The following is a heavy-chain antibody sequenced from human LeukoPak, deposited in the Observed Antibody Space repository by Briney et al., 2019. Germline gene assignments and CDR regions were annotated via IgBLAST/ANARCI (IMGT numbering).Heavy chain of an antibody. V-gene: IGHV5-51*01. Sequence: GESLKISCKASGYSITSYWIGWVRQMPGKGLEWMGIIDPSDSETRYTPSFQGQVTISVDKSLTTADLQWNSLKASDTAMYYCARQTAMGRSGDYWGQGTLVTVSS. CDR1: GYSITSYW. CDR2: IDPSDSET. J-gene: IGHJ4*02. D-gene: IGHD5-18*01. CDR3: ARQTAMGRSGDY.